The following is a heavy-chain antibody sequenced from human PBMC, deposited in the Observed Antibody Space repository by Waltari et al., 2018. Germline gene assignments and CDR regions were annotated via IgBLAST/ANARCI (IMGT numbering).Heavy chain of an antibody. CDR3: ARRPPGGDSSSFQH. Sequence: QVQLVQSGAEVKKPGASVKVSCKASGYTFTTYDINWVRQATGQGLEWMGWMNPNTGNTGYAQKFQGRLSITRDPSISTVYMELTSLRSDDTAVYYCARRPPGGDSSSFQHWGQGTLVTVSS. J-gene: IGHJ1*01. V-gene: IGHV1-8*03. D-gene: IGHD6-19*01. CDR2: MNPNTGNT. CDR1: GYTFTTYD.